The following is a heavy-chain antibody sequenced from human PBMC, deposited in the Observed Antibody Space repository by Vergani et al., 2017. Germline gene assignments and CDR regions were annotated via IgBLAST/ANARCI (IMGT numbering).Heavy chain of an antibody. Sequence: QVQLVESGGGVVQRGGSLRLSCATSGFTLSNYELQWLRQGPGKGLEFVAFIQFDGSNQYYADSVKGRFTLSIDFSKNTLYLQMNSLRSEDTAVYYCATKRCGTPGCQIGYFREWGQGTLVTVSS. J-gene: IGHJ1*01. D-gene: IGHD1-1*01. CDR2: IQFDGSNQ. CDR1: GFTLSNYE. CDR3: ATKRCGTPGCQIGYFRE. V-gene: IGHV3-30*02.